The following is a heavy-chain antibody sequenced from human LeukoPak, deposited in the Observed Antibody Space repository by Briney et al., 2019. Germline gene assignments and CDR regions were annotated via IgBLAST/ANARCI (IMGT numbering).Heavy chain of an antibody. V-gene: IGHV4-31*03. CDR1: GGSISSGGYH. CDR2: IYSSGTT. Sequence: SETLSLTCTVTGGSISSGGYHWNWIRQHPGKGLERIGYIYSSGTTYYNPSLKSRVTMSVDTSKNQFSLKLTSVTAADAAVYYCARQGWGRGHYYYGMDVWGQGTTVTVSS. J-gene: IGHJ6*02. CDR3: ARQGWGRGHYYYGMDV. D-gene: IGHD3-16*01.